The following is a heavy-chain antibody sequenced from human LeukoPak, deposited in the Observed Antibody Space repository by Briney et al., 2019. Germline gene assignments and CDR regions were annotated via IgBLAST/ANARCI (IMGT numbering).Heavy chain of an antibody. J-gene: IGHJ4*02. V-gene: IGHV1-46*01. CDR3: ARSSGCIDY. CDR1: GYTFTSYY. Sequence: ASVKVSCKASGYTFTSYYIHWVRQAPGQGLEWMGIINPSGGSTTYAQKFQGRVTMTRDTSTSTVYMELSSLTSEDTAVYYCARSSGCIDYWGQGALVTVSS. D-gene: IGHD6-19*01. CDR2: INPSGGST.